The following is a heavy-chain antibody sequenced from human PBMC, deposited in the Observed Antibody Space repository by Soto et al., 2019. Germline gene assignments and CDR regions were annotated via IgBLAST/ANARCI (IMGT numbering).Heavy chain of an antibody. Sequence: QEQLVESGGGVVQPGRSLRLSCAASGSIFSGYGMHWVRQAPGKGLEWVAVIWYDGSNKYYADSVKGRFTISRDNSTNMLYLPMDSLRAEDTAVDYCERAGIGGTACRGFCDYWGRGTLVSVSS. CDR2: IWYDGSNK. CDR3: ERAGIGGTACRGFCDY. V-gene: IGHV3-33*01. J-gene: IGHJ4*02. D-gene: IGHD1-7*01. CDR1: GSIFSGYG.